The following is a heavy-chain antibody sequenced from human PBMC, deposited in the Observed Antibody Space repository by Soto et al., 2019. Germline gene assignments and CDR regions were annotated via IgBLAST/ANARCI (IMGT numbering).Heavy chain of an antibody. Sequence: SETLSLTCAVSGGSISSSNWWSWVCQPPGKGLEWIGEIYHSGSTNYNPSLKSRVTISVDKSKNQFSLKLSSVTAADTAVYYCARDRAPNRDYDFWSGYYTRYAFDICGQGTMVTVSS. CDR2: IYHSGST. J-gene: IGHJ3*02. D-gene: IGHD3-3*01. CDR3: ARDRAPNRDYDFWSGYYTRYAFDI. V-gene: IGHV4-4*02. CDR1: GGSISSSNW.